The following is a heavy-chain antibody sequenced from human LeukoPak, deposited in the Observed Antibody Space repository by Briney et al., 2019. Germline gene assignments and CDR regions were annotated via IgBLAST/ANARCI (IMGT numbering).Heavy chain of an antibody. J-gene: IGHJ4*02. V-gene: IGHV3-21*01. D-gene: IGHD2-15*01. CDR2: ISSSSSYI. CDR1: GFTFISYS. Sequence: GGSLRLSCAASGFTFISYSMNWVRQAPGKGLEWVSSISSSSSYIYYADSVKGRFTISRDNAKNSLYLQLNSLRAEDTAGYYCARGAVVATRMDFDYWGQGTLVTVSS. CDR3: ARGAVVATRMDFDY.